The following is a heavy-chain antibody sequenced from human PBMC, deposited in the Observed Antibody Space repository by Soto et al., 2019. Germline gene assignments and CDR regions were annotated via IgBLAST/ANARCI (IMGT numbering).Heavy chain of an antibody. J-gene: IGHJ5*02. CDR2: IKSKTHGETT. CDR1: GYTFSNAW. Sequence: GGSLRLSCAASGYTFSNAWMNWVRQAPGKGLEWVGRIKSKTHGETTDYAAPVKGRFTISRDDSKDTVYLQMNSLKTEDTAVYYCTNQWLDWYNWFDPWGQGTLVTVSS. D-gene: IGHD6-19*01. CDR3: TNQWLDWYNWFDP. V-gene: IGHV3-15*01.